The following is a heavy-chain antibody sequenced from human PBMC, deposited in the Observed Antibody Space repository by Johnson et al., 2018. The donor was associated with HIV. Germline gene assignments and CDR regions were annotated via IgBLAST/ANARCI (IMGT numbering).Heavy chain of an antibody. D-gene: IGHD5-24*01. J-gene: IGHJ3*02. V-gene: IGHV3-66*01. CDR2: LFSGGTT. CDR3: ARACRDGYTCDAYDI. CDR1: GSTFSNAW. Sequence: VQLMESGGGLVKPGGSLRLSCAASGSTFSNAWMNWVRQAPGKGLAWVSVLFSGGTTYYADSVKGRFTISRDNSKNTLFLQMNSLRAEDTAVFYCARACRDGYTCDAYDIWGQGTMVTVSS.